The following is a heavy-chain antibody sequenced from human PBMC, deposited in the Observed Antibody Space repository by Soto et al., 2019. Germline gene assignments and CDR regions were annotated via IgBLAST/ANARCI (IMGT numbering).Heavy chain of an antibody. Sequence: EVQLLDSGGGLVQPGGSLRLSCAASGFSFSSYAMVWVRQAPGKGLEWVAVISARGGSLYFADSVKGRFTLSREYSKILLSLEMNSLRAEDTATYFCAKASIEYSASVDNWGQGTLVVVSS. J-gene: IGHJ4*02. D-gene: IGHD5-12*01. V-gene: IGHV3-23*01. CDR1: GFSFSSYA. CDR3: AKASIEYSASVDN. CDR2: ISARGGSL.